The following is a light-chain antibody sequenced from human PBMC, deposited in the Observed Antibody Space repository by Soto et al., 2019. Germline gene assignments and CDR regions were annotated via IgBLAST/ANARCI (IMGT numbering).Light chain of an antibody. CDR2: EVS. Sequence: QSALTQPASVSGSPGQSIAIPCTGTSSDIGAYNYVSWYQHHPGKAPKLMIYEVSSRPSGVSDRFSGSKSGNTASLTISGLQAEDEADDYCSSFASTSTLVFGGGTKRTVL. J-gene: IGLJ2*01. CDR1: SSDIGAYNY. V-gene: IGLV2-14*01. CDR3: SSFASTSTLV.